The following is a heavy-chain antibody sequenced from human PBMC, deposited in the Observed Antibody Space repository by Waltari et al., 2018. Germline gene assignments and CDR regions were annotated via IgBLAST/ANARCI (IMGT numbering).Heavy chain of an antibody. Sequence: EVQVLESGGGLVQPGGSLKRSWSTAGFTFSASTIHWVRQTSGKGLEWIGRIRSKPNNYATRYTASVEGRFTISRDDSENTAYLQMSSLMTEDTAVYYCTGGAVTGTDFWGQGTLVTVSS. CDR3: TGGAVTGTDF. D-gene: IGHD6-13*01. V-gene: IGHV3-73*01. CDR2: IRSKPNNYAT. CDR1: GFTFSAST. J-gene: IGHJ4*02.